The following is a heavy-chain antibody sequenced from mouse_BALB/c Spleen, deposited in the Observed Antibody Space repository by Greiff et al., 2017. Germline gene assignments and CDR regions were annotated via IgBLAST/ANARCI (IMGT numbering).Heavy chain of an antibody. CDR1: GFSLTSYG. CDR2: IWSGGST. V-gene: IGHV2-2*02. D-gene: IGHD2-4*01. Sequence: QVQLQQSGPGLVQPSQSLSITCTASGFSLTSYGLHWVRQSPGKGLEWLGVIWSGGSTDYNAAFISRLSISKDNSKSQVFFKMNSLQANDTAIYYCARNFDYDEGDWFAYWGQGTLVTVSA. J-gene: IGHJ3*01. CDR3: ARNFDYDEGDWFAY.